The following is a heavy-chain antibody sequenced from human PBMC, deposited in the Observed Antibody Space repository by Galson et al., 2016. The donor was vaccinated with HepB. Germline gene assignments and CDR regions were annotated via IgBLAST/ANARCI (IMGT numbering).Heavy chain of an antibody. CDR2: ISSTSSYI. V-gene: IGHV3-21*01. CDR3: ARLPYYDNTGFYYCLRVDYFDS. D-gene: IGHD3-22*01. CDR1: GFTFRSYS. J-gene: IGHJ4*02. Sequence: SLRLSCADSGFTFRSYSMNWVRQAPGKGLEWVSSISSTSSYIYYADSVKGRFTISRDNAKNSLYLQMNSLRAEDTAVYYCARLPYYDNTGFYYCLRVDYFDSWGQGTLVTVSS.